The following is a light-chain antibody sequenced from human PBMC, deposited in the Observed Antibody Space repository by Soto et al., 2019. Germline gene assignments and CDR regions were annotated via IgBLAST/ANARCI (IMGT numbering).Light chain of an antibody. CDR3: ATWDDGLDGYV. Sequence: QSVLTQPPSASGTPGQRVTISCSGSSSNIGSNTVHWYQQLPRTAPKILIYNNNQRPSGVPDRFSGSKSGTSASLAISWLQSEDEADYDCATWDDGLDGYVFGPGTKVTVL. J-gene: IGLJ1*01. V-gene: IGLV1-44*01. CDR2: NNN. CDR1: SSNIGSNT.